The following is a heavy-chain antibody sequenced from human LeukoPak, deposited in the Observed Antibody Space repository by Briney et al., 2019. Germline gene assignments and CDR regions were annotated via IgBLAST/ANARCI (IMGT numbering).Heavy chain of an antibody. CDR2: ISGDSNTI. CDR3: ARARGNSYGYVDY. Sequence: GGSLRLSCAASGFTFSPYGMNWVRQAPGEGREWVSYISGDSNTIYYADSVKGRFTISRDTAKNSLYLQMNSLTDEDTALYFCARARGNSYGYVDYWGQGSLVTVSS. J-gene: IGHJ4*02. D-gene: IGHD5-18*01. CDR1: GFTFSPYG. V-gene: IGHV3-48*02.